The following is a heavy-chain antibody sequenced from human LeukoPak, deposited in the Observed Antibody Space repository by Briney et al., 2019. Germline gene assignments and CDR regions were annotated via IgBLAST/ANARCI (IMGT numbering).Heavy chain of an antibody. J-gene: IGHJ3*02. CDR1: GFTFSSYG. V-gene: IGHV3-23*01. CDR3: ARDYSGSYHDAFDI. Sequence: GSLRLSCAASGFTFSSYGMSWVRQAPGKGLEWVSAISGSGGSTYYADSVKGRFTISRDNSKNTLYLQMGSLRAEDMAVYYCARDYSGSYHDAFDIWGQGTMVTVSS. CDR2: ISGSGGST. D-gene: IGHD1-26*01.